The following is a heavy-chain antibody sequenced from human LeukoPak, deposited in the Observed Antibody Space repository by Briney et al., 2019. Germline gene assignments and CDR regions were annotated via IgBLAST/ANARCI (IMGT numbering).Heavy chain of an antibody. CDR2: IYHSGST. Sequence: PSQTLSLTCTVSGGSISSGGYYWSWIRQPPGKGLEWIGYIYHSGSTYYNPSLKSRVTISVDRSKNQFSLKLSSVTAADTAVYYCARGGEGVLWFGESYAFDIWGQGTMVTVSS. V-gene: IGHV4-30-2*01. J-gene: IGHJ3*02. CDR1: GGSISSGGYY. D-gene: IGHD3-10*01. CDR3: ARGGEGVLWFGESYAFDI.